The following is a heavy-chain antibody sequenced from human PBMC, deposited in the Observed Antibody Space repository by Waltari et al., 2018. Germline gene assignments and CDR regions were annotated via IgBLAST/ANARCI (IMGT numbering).Heavy chain of an antibody. CDR3: ARGSYGDYVGY. J-gene: IGHJ4*02. D-gene: IGHD4-17*01. V-gene: IGHV4-38-2*01. Sequence: QVQLQESGPGLVKPSETLSLTCAVSGSSISSGYSWGWIRQPPGKGLEWIGSIYHSGSTYYNPSLKSRVTISVDTSKNQFSLKLSSVTAADTAVYYCARGSYGDYVGYWGQGTLVTVSS. CDR1: GSSISSGYS. CDR2: IYHSGST.